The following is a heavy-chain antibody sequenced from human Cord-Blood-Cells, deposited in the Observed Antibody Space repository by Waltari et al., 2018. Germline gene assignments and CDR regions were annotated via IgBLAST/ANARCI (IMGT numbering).Heavy chain of an antibody. J-gene: IGHJ4*02. V-gene: IGHV1-69*01. CDR1: DGTFSSYA. CDR3: ARDEWELHSSFGY. D-gene: IGHD1-26*01. CDR2: IIPIFGTA. Sequence: QVQLVQSGAEVKKPGSSVKVSCKASDGTFSSYATSWVRQAPGQGIEWMGWIIPIFGTANYAQKFQGRVTITADESTSTAYMELSSLRSEDTAVYYCARDEWELHSSFGYWGQGTLVTVSS.